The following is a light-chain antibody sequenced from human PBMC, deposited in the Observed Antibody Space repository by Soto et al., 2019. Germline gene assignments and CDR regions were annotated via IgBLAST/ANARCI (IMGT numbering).Light chain of an antibody. CDR2: DAS. CDR1: QTVRNNY. Sequence: EFVLTQSPGTLSLSPGERATLSCRASQTVRNNYLAWYQQKPGQAPGLLIYDASNRATGIPARFSGSGSGTDFTLTISRLEPEDFAVYYCQQYGSSRTFGQGTKVDIK. V-gene: IGKV3-20*01. J-gene: IGKJ1*01. CDR3: QQYGSSRT.